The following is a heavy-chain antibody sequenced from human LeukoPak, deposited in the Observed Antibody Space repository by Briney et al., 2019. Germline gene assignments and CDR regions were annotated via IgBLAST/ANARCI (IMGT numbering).Heavy chain of an antibody. V-gene: IGHV4-59*01. D-gene: IGHD6-19*01. CDR2: IYYSGST. J-gene: IGHJ6*02. CDR1: GGSINSYY. CDR3: ARDRVSVAGTGAGSYYYYYYGMDV. Sequence: TSETLSLTCTVSGGSINSYYWSWIRQPPGKGLEWIGYIYYSGSTSYNPSLKSRVTISVDTSKNQFSLKLSSVTAADTAVYYCARDRVSVAGTGAGSYYYYYYGMDVWGQGTTVTVSS.